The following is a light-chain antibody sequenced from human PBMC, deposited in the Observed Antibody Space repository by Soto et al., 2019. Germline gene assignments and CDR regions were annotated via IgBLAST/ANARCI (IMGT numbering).Light chain of an antibody. Sequence: IELTQSPVTLSLSPGERATLSCRASQSVTTYLAWYQQNPGQAPRLLIYNASNRATGIPARFSGSGSGTDFTLTISSLEPEDYAVYYCQQRSNWPPITFGQGTRLEIK. CDR3: QQRSNWPPIT. CDR1: QSVTTY. V-gene: IGKV3-11*01. CDR2: NAS. J-gene: IGKJ5*01.